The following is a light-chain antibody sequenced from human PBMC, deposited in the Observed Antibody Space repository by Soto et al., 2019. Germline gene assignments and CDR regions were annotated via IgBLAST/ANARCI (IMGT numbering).Light chain of an antibody. CDR2: EVS. V-gene: IGKV2D-29*01. CDR1: QSLLHTDGKTY. J-gene: IGKJ4*01. CDR3: MQSAQLPLT. Sequence: DVVMTQTVISLSVTPGQPASISCESSQSLLHTDGKTYLYWYLQKPGQPPQILIYEVSNLFSGVPDRFSGSGSGTYFTLKISRVEAEDVGVYYCMQSAQLPLTFGGGTKVEIK.